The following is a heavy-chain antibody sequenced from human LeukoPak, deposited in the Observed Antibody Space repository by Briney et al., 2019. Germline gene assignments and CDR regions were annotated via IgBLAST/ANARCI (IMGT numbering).Heavy chain of an antibody. CDR2: INHIGSP. D-gene: IGHD3-16*02. CDR3: ARGLGYYDYVWGSYRPNEYYFDY. Sequence: SQSLSLTCAVYGGSFSGYYWGWARHPPVKGLGWLGEINHIGSPNYNPSLKSRVTISVDTSKNQFSLKLSSVTAADTAVYYCARGLGYYDYVWGSYRPNEYYFDYWGQGTLVTVSS. CDR1: GGSFSGYY. V-gene: IGHV4-34*01. J-gene: IGHJ4*02.